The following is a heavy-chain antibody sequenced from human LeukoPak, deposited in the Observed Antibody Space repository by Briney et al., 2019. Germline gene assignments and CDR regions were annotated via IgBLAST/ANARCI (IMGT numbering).Heavy chain of an antibody. Sequence: GGSLRLSCAASGFTFSDYWMHWVRQAPGKGLVWVSRIDTDGSSATYADSVKGRFTISRDNAKNTVYLQMNSLRVEDTGVYYCASALTTVTPHFQYWGQGTLVTVSS. CDR2: IDTDGSSA. CDR3: ASALTTVTPHFQY. J-gene: IGHJ4*02. V-gene: IGHV3-74*01. D-gene: IGHD4-17*01. CDR1: GFTFSDYW.